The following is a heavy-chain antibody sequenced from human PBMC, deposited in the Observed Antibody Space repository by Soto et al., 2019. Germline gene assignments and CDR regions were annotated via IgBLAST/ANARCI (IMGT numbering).Heavy chain of an antibody. CDR2: INSDGSGT. Sequence: EVQLVESWGGLVQPGGSLRLSCAASGFTFSSYWMHWVRQAPGKGLVWVSRINSDGSGTSYADSVKGRFTISRDNAKNTLYLQMNSLRAEDTAVYYCASTITMVRGHGMDVWGQGTTVTVSS. D-gene: IGHD3-10*01. CDR1: GFTFSSYW. J-gene: IGHJ6*02. V-gene: IGHV3-74*01. CDR3: ASTITMVRGHGMDV.